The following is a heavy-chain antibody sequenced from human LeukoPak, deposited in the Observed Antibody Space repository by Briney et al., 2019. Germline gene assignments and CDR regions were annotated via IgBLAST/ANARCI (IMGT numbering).Heavy chain of an antibody. D-gene: IGHD4-11*01. V-gene: IGHV3-23*01. Sequence: GGSLRPSCAASGFTFSSSALTWVRQAPGKGLEWVSGSSGSGSGAYYADSVKGRFSVSRDNSKNTLYLQMNSLRDEDTAIYYCAKGTVWFDPWGQGTLVTVSS. J-gene: IGHJ5*02. CDR2: SSGSGSGA. CDR3: AKGTVWFDP. CDR1: GFTFSSSA.